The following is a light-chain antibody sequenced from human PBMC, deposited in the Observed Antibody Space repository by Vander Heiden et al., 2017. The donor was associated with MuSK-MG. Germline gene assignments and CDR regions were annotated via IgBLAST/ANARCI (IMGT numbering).Light chain of an antibody. Sequence: EIVLTQSPGTLSLSPGERATLSCRASQSVSSSYLAWYQQKPGQAPRLLIYGASSRATGIPDRFSGSGSGTDFTLTISRLAAEDFAVYYCQHYRSSPFAFGPGTKVDIK. J-gene: IGKJ3*01. CDR2: GAS. V-gene: IGKV3-20*01. CDR1: QSVSSSY. CDR3: QHYRSSPFA.